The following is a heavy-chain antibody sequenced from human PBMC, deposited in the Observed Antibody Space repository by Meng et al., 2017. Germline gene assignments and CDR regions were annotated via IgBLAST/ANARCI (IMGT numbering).Heavy chain of an antibody. CDR2: IERKSDGGTI. J-gene: IGHJ4*02. CDR3: ATGAAAADH. D-gene: IGHD6-13*01. CDR1: GLRFTDAW. Sequence: EVQLVESWGGLVKPGGSLRLSCVASGLRFTDAWMSWVRQAPGKGLEWVGRIERKSDGGTIYYAAPVKGRFTISRDDSKNTLYLQMDSLINEDTAVYFCATGAAAADHWGQGTLVTVSS. V-gene: IGHV3-15*04.